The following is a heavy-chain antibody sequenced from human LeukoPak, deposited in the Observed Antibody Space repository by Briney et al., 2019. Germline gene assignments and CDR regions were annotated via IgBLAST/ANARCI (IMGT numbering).Heavy chain of an antibody. CDR1: GGSFSGYY. V-gene: IGHV4-59*01. Sequence: SETLSLTCAVYGGSFSGYYWSWIRQPPGKGLEWIGYIYYSGSTNYNPSLKSRVTISVDTSKNQFSLKLSSVTAADTAVYYCARDGPFFDAFDIWGQGTMVTVSS. CDR3: ARDGPFFDAFDI. CDR2: IYYSGST. J-gene: IGHJ3*02.